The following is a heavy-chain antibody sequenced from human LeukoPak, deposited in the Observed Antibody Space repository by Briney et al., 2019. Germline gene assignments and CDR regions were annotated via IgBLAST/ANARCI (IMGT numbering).Heavy chain of an antibody. J-gene: IGHJ4*02. V-gene: IGHV3-66*01. Sequence: GGSLRLSCAASGFTFSSYAMHWVRQAPGKGLEWVSVIYSGGSTYYADSVKGRFTISRDNSKNTLYLQMNSLRAEDTAVYYCARVDYWGQGTLVTVSS. CDR3: ARVDY. CDR1: GFTFSSYA. CDR2: IYSGGST.